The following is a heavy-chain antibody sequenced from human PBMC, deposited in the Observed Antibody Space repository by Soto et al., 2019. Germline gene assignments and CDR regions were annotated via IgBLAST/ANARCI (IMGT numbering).Heavy chain of an antibody. V-gene: IGHV1-69*02. CDR2: IIPILGIA. CDR3: ARRCSSTSCYVDVFDI. Sequence: VRHDKKQGLEWMGRIIPILGIANYAQKFQGRVTITADKSTSTAYMELSSLRSEDTAVYYCARRCSSTSCYVDVFDIWGQGTMVTVTS. J-gene: IGHJ3*02. D-gene: IGHD2-2*01.